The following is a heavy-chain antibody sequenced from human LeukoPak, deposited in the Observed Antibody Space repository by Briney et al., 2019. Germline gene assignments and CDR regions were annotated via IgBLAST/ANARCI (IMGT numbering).Heavy chain of an antibody. J-gene: IGHJ4*02. CDR2: ISSNGGST. Sequence: PGGSLRLSCAASGFTFSSYAMHWVRQAPGKGLEYVSAISSNGGSTYYANSVKGRFTISRDNSKNTLYLQMNSLRVEDTAMYYCARAFPGAAGYFDLWGQGTLVTVSS. CDR3: ARAFPGAAGYFDL. V-gene: IGHV3-64*01. D-gene: IGHD6-13*01. CDR1: GFTFSSYA.